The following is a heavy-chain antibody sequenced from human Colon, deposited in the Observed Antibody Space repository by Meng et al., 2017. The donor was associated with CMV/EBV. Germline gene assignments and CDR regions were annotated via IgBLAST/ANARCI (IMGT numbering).Heavy chain of an antibody. J-gene: IGHJ6*02. V-gene: IGHV3-53*01. CDR3: AKGTSEWLYYGVDV. D-gene: IGHD3-3*01. CDR2: IYGGGTT. Sequence: GGSLRLSCGAASGFSVSENYMNWVRQAPGKGLEWVSVIYGGGTTHYADSVKGRFTISRDNSKNTLYMEMNNLRAEDTAVYYCAKGTSEWLYYGVDVWGQGTTVTVSS. CDR1: GFSVSENY.